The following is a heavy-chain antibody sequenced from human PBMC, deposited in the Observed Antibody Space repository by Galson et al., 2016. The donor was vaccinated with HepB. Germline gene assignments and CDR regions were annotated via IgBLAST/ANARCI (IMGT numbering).Heavy chain of an antibody. CDR1: GFTFSDYY. Sequence: SLRLSCAVSGFTFSDYYMSWIRQAPGKGLEWLSYITNGGRSTSYADSVKGRFTISRDNAKNSLYLEMNSLRAEDTAVYYCARKSRGNYFTFDYWGQGTLVTVSS. CDR2: ITNGGRST. V-gene: IGHV3-11*01. D-gene: IGHD2/OR15-2a*01. J-gene: IGHJ4*02. CDR3: ARKSRGNYFTFDY.